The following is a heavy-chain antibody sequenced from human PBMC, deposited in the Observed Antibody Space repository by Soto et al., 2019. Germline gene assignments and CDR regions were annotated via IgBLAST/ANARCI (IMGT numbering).Heavy chain of an antibody. CDR1: GGSISSSSYY. CDR3: ARRLTMIVVVTSYNWFDP. CDR2: IYYSGST. Sequence: SETLSLTCTVSGGSISSSSYYWGWIRQPPGKGLEWIGSIYYSGSTYYNPSLKSRVTISVDTSKNQFSLKLSSVTAADTAVYYCARRLTMIVVVTSYNWFDPWGQGTLVTVSS. D-gene: IGHD3-22*01. V-gene: IGHV4-39*01. J-gene: IGHJ5*02.